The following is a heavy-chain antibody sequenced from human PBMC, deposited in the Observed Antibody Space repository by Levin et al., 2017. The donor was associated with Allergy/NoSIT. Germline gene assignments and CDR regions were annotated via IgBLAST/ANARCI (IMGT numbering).Heavy chain of an antibody. CDR3: AKDRVASGAMGSFQY. V-gene: IGHV3-30*18. Sequence: PGGSLRLSCAASGFTFSSYGMHWVRQAPGKGLEWVAVISFDGTNKYYADSIKGRFTITRDNSKNTVYLQMDSLRDDDTAVYYCAKDRVASGAMGSFQYWGQGALVIVSS. D-gene: IGHD3-10*01. CDR2: ISFDGTNK. CDR1: GFTFSSYG. J-gene: IGHJ1*01.